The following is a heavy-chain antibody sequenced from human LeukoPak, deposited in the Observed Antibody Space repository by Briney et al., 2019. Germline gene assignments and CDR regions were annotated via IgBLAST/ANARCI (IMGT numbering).Heavy chain of an antibody. CDR2: IYYSGST. CDR1: GGSISSSSYY. D-gene: IGHD6-19*01. CDR3: ARVPLTDSGSSY. J-gene: IGHJ4*02. Sequence: SETLSLTCTVSGGSISSSSYYWGWFRQPPGKGLEWIGSIYYSGSTYYNPSLKSRVTISVDTSKNQFSLKLSSVTAADTAVYYCARVPLTDSGSSYWGQGTLVTVSS. V-gene: IGHV4-39*07.